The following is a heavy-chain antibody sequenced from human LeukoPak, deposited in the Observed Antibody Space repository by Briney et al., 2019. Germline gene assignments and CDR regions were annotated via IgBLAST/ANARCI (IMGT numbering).Heavy chain of an antibody. D-gene: IGHD3-10*01. CDR3: AKDLGKTMVRGVTNDY. CDR2: ISGSGGST. CDR1: GFTFSSYA. V-gene: IGHV3-23*01. J-gene: IGHJ4*02. Sequence: GGSLRLSCAASGFTFSSYAMSWVRQAPGKGLEWVSAISGSGGSTYYADSVKGRFTISRDNSKNTLYLQMNSLRAEDTAVYYCAKDLGKTMVRGVTNDYWGQGTLVTVSS.